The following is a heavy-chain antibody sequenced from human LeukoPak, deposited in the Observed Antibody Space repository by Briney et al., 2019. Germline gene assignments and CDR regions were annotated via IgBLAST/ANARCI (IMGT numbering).Heavy chain of an antibody. V-gene: IGHV3-48*03. Sequence: GGSLRLSCAASGFTFSSYEMNWVRQAPGKGLEWVSYISSSGSTIYYADSVKGRFTISRDNAKNSLYLQMNSLRAEDTAVYYCASFYDYGEYEDDYWGQGTLVTVSS. CDR1: GFTFSSYE. CDR3: ASFYDYGEYEDDY. J-gene: IGHJ4*02. CDR2: ISSSGSTI. D-gene: IGHD4-17*01.